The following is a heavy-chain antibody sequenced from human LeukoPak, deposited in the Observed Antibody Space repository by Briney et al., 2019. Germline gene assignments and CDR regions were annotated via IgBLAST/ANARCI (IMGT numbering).Heavy chain of an antibody. Sequence: SETLSLTCTVSGGSISSGSYYWGWIRQPGGNGLEWFVYVYYSGTTNYNPSLKTRVIISVDTSKNQFSLKLSPVIAADTAVYYCARVGVDYSGNILKYYFDYWGQGTLVTVSS. J-gene: IGHJ4*02. CDR3: ARVGVDYSGNILKYYFDY. V-gene: IGHV4-61*01. CDR1: GGSISSGSYY. D-gene: IGHD4-23*01. CDR2: VYYSGTT.